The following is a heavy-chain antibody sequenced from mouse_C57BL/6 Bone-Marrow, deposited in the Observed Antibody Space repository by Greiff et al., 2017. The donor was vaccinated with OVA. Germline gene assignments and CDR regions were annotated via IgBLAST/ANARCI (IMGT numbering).Heavy chain of an antibody. V-gene: IGHV1-80*01. CDR2: IYPGDGDT. CDR3: AREGGYRLRRPYFDY. J-gene: IGHJ2*01. CDR1: GYAFSSYR. Sequence: QVQLQQSGAELVKPGASVKISCKASGYAFSSYRMNWVKQRPGKGLEWIGQIYPGDGDTNYNGKFKGKATLTAAKSSSTAYMQLSSLTSEDSAVYFCAREGGYRLRRPYFDYWGQGTPLTVSS. D-gene: IGHD2-4*01.